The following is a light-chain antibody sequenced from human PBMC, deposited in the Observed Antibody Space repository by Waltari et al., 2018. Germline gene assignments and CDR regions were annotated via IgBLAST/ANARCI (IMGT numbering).Light chain of an antibody. J-gene: IGLJ2*01. CDR3: YSASDNNLVI. CDR2: QDN. CDR1: ILAKTH. V-gene: IGLV3-27*01. Sequence: SYELTQPSSVSVSPGQTARIPCSGDILAKTHARWFQQKPGQAPLLVIFQDNLRPSGIPGRFSGSSSGTTVTLTISGAHVDDEADYHCYSASDNNLVIFGGGTKLTVL.